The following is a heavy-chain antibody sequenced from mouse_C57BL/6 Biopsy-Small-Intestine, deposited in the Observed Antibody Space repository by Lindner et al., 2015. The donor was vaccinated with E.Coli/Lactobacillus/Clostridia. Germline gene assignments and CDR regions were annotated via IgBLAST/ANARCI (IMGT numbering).Heavy chain of an antibody. D-gene: IGHD3-1*01. CDR2: IYPGEGDT. CDR3: ARGTRLDY. V-gene: IGHV1-82*01. Sequence: VQLQESGAELVKPGASVKISCKASGYAFNGSWMNWVKQRPGKGLEWIGRIYPGEGDTTYNGKFKVKATLTADKSSSTAYMQLSSLTSEDSAVYFCARGTRLDYWGHGTTLTVSS. J-gene: IGHJ2*01. CDR1: GYAFNGSW.